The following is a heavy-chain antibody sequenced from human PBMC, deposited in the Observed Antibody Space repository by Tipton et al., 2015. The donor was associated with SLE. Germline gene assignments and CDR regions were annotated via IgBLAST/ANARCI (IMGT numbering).Heavy chain of an antibody. Sequence: LSLTCAVYGGSFSGYYWSWVRQAPGKGLEWVSYISSSGSTIYYADSVKGRFTISRDNAKNSLYLQMNSLRAEDTAVYYCARGVGLMAAAGLFDYWGQGTLVTVSS. CDR1: GGSFSGYY. D-gene: IGHD6-13*01. J-gene: IGHJ4*02. CDR2: ISSSGSTI. CDR3: ARGVGLMAAAGLFDY. V-gene: IGHV3-11*04.